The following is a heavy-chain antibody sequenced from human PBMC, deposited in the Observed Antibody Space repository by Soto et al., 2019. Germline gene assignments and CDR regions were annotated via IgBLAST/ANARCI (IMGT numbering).Heavy chain of an antibody. CDR3: ARSYYYDSSGYLGPFDY. J-gene: IGHJ4*02. CDR2: IIPIFGTA. CDR1: GGTFSSYA. V-gene: IGHV1-69*13. D-gene: IGHD3-22*01. Sequence: SVKVSCKASGGTFSSYAISWVRQAPGQGLEWMGGIIPIFGTANYAQKFQGRVTITANESTSTAYMELSSLRSEDTAVYYCARSYYYDSSGYLGPFDYWGQGTLVTVSS.